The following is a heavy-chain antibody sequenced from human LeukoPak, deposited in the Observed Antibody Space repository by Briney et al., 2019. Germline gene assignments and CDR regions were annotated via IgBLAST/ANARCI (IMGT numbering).Heavy chain of an antibody. D-gene: IGHD1-26*01. CDR3: AKDEVVGATSDC. J-gene: IGHJ4*02. V-gene: IGHV3-23*01. CDR2: ISGSGSIT. CDR1: GFTFSTYA. Sequence: GGSLRLSCAASGFTFSTYAMSWVRQAPGKGLEWVSTISGSGSITYYADSVKGRFTISRDNSKNTLNLQMNSLRAEDTAVYYCAKDEVVGATSDCWGQGTLVTVSS.